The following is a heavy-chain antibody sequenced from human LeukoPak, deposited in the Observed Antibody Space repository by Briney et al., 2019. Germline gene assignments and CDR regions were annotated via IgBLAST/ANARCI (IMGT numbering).Heavy chain of an antibody. V-gene: IGHV3-7*01. CDR1: GFTFSSYW. Sequence: GGSLRLSCAASGFTFSSYWMSWVRQAPGKGLEWVANIKQDGSEKYYVDSVKGRFTISRDNAKNSLYLQMNSLRAEDTAVYYCARDLYDFWSGYYSSGGLGYWGQGTLVTVSS. CDR3: ARDLYDFWSGYYSSGGLGY. CDR2: IKQDGSEK. D-gene: IGHD3-3*01. J-gene: IGHJ4*02.